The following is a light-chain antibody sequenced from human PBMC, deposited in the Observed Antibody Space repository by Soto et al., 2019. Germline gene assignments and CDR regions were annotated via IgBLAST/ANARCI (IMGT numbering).Light chain of an antibody. Sequence: EIVLTQPPDTLSLSPGETAALSCRASQSFTNSFLAWYQQRTGQPPRLLVYGTSNRAVGIPDRFSGSGSGTDFTLTISGLEPEDFAVYYCQQYGDSPTFGPGTKVEVK. J-gene: IGKJ1*01. CDR1: QSFTNSF. CDR3: QQYGDSPT. CDR2: GTS. V-gene: IGKV3-20*01.